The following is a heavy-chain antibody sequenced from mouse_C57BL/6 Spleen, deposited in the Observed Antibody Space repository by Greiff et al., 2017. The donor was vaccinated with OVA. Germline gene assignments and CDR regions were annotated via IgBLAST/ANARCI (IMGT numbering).Heavy chain of an antibody. Sequence: QVQLQQSGAELVRPGASVKLSCKASGYTFTDYYINWVKQRPGQGLEWIARIYPGSGNTYYNEKFKGKATLTAEKSSSTAYMQLSSLTSEDSAVYFCARSVVATPAWFAYWGQGTLVTVSA. D-gene: IGHD1-1*01. CDR3: ARSVVATPAWFAY. CDR1: GYTFTDYY. J-gene: IGHJ3*01. CDR2: IYPGSGNT. V-gene: IGHV1-76*01.